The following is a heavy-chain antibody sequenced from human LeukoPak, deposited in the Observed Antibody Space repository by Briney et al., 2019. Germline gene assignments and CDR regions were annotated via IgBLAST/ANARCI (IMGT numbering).Heavy chain of an antibody. J-gene: IGHJ4*01. V-gene: IGHV4-59*01. CDR2: IYYSGST. D-gene: IGHD1-20*01. CDR1: GGSITSYY. CDR3: ARSVHNSNDYFGY. Sequence: SETLSLTCTVSGGSITSYYWSWIRQPPGKGLEWIGYIYYSGSTNYNPSLKSRVTISVDTSKNQFSLKLSSVTAADTAVYYCARSVHNSNDYFGYWGQGTLVTVSS.